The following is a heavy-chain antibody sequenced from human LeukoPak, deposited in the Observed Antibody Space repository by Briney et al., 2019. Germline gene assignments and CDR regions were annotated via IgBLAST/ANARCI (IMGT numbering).Heavy chain of an antibody. CDR2: IYYSGST. Sequence: PSETLSLTCTVSGGSISSSSYYWGWIRQPPGTGLEWIGSIYYSGSTYYNPSLKSRVTISVDTSKNQFSLKLSSVTAADTAVYYCARQIESDYDFWSGYYYYYGMDVWGQGTTVTVSS. CDR1: GGSISSSSYY. D-gene: IGHD3-3*01. CDR3: ARQIESDYDFWSGYYYYYGMDV. V-gene: IGHV4-39*01. J-gene: IGHJ6*02.